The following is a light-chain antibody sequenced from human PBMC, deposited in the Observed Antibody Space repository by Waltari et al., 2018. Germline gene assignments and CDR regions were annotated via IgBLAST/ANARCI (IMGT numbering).Light chain of an antibody. J-gene: IGLJ2*01. Sequence: QSALTQPPSASGSPGQSVTISCTGTGSDVGAYNYVSWYQQLPDKAPRLIIYQVNKRPSGGPERFSGSKSGNTASLTVSGLQADDEADYYCSSYAGSNIDVIFGGGTKLTVL. CDR1: GSDVGAYNY. V-gene: IGLV2-8*01. CDR3: SSYAGSNIDVI. CDR2: QVN.